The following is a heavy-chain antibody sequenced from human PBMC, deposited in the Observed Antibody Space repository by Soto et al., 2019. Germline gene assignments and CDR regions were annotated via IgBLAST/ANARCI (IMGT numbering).Heavy chain of an antibody. CDR2: IYYSGRT. Sequence: PSETLSLTCTVSGGSVSGGSFYWTWIRQPPGKALEWIGYIYYSGRTNYSPSLKSRVTMSVDTSKNQVSLKLTSVTAADAAVYYCARAPVVTGMFAPWGQGTLVTVSS. D-gene: IGHD2-21*02. CDR3: ARAPVVTGMFAP. J-gene: IGHJ5*02. CDR1: GGSVSGGSFY. V-gene: IGHV4-61*01.